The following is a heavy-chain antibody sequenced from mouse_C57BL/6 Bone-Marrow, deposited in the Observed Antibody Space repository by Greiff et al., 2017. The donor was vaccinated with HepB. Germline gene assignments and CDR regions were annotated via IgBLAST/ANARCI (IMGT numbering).Heavy chain of an antibody. D-gene: IGHD1-1*01. Sequence: EVQLQQSGPELVKPGASVKISCKASGYTFTDYYMNWVKQSHGKSLEWIGDINPNNGGTSYNQKFKGKATLTVDKSSSTAYMELRSLTSEDSAVYYCVYYYGSSYEGGYWGQGTTLTVSS. CDR2: INPNNGGT. CDR1: GYTFTDYY. CDR3: VYYYGSSYEGGY. V-gene: IGHV1-26*01. J-gene: IGHJ2*01.